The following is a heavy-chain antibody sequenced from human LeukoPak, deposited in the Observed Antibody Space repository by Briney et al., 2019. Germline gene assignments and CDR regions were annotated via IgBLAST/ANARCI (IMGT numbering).Heavy chain of an antibody. Sequence: PGGSLRLSCAASGFTFSVHEMNWVRQAPGKGLEWLSYISDSGRTIYYADSVDGRFTISRDNAKNSLFLQMNSLRVEDTAVYFCARGSHYFDFWGQGTSVTVSS. D-gene: IGHD6-6*01. CDR1: GFTFSVHE. J-gene: IGHJ4*02. V-gene: IGHV3-48*03. CDR2: ISDSGRTI. CDR3: ARGSHYFDF.